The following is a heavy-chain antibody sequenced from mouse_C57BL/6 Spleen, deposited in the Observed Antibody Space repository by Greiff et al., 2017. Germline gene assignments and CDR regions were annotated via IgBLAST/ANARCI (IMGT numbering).Heavy chain of an antibody. CDR3: AREEGPYYDYDGDYYAMDD. J-gene: IGHJ4*01. CDR2: IYPRSGNT. CDR1: GYTFTSYG. Sequence: QVQLKQSGAELARPGASVKLSCKASGYTFTSYGISWVKQRTGQGLEWIGEIYPRSGNTYYNEKFKGKATLTADKSSSTAYMELRSLTSEDSAVYFCAREEGPYYDYDGDYYAMDDWGQGTSVTVSS. V-gene: IGHV1-81*01. D-gene: IGHD2-4*01.